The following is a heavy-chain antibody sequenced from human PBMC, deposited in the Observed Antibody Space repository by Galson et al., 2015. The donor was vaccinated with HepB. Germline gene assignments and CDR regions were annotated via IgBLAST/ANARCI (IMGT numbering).Heavy chain of an antibody. CDR2: IWYDGSNK. Sequence: SLRLSCAASGFTFSSYGMHWVRQAPGKGLEWVAVIWYDGSNKYYADSVKGRFTISRDNSKNTLYLQMNSLRAEDTAVYYCARDEVVGVAAEGLLDGFDYWGQGTLVTVSS. CDR1: GFTFSSYG. D-gene: IGHD6-19*01. J-gene: IGHJ4*02. V-gene: IGHV3-33*08. CDR3: ARDEVVGVAAEGLLDGFDY.